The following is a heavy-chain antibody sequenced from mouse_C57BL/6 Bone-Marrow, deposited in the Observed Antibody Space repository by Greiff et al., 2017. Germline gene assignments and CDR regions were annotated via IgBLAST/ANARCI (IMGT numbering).Heavy chain of an antibody. CDR1: GYTFTSYG. CDR3: AREGNLLLRPYFDY. D-gene: IGHD1-1*01. Sequence: VKLQESGAELARPGASVKLSCKASGYTFTSYGISWVKQRTGQGLEWIGEIYPRSGNTYYNEKFKGKATLTADKSSSTAYMELRSLTSEDSAVYFCAREGNLLLRPYFDYWGQGTTLTVSS. CDR2: IYPRSGNT. J-gene: IGHJ2*01. V-gene: IGHV1-81*01.